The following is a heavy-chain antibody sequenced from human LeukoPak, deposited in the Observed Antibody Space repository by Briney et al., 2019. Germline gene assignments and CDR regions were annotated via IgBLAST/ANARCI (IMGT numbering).Heavy chain of an antibody. CDR1: GFSSNRYA. D-gene: IGHD2/OR15-2a*01. Sequence: GGSLRLSCAASGFSSNRYAVAWVRQAPGKGLEWVSSISGSGGRTFFADSVKGRFTVSRDNSVFLQMNSLRAEDTALYYCAQSTSMRYFFDLWGGGTLVTVSS. CDR3: AQSTSMRYFFDL. CDR2: ISGSGGRT. J-gene: IGHJ2*01. V-gene: IGHV3-23*01.